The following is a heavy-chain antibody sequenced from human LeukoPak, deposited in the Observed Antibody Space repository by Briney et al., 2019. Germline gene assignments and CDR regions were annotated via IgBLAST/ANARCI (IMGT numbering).Heavy chain of an antibody. Sequence: GGSLRLSCAVSGFPFSFYEMNWVRQAPGKGLEWVSNIGASGTTKYYADSVRGRFSISRDNAKTSLYLQMNSLRVDDTAVYYCALLAVASDFDYWGQGALVTVSS. CDR2: IGASGTTK. D-gene: IGHD6-19*01. V-gene: IGHV3-48*03. CDR1: GFPFSFYE. J-gene: IGHJ4*02. CDR3: ALLAVASDFDY.